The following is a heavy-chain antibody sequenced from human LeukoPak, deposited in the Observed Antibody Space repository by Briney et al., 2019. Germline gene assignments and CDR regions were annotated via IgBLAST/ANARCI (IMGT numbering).Heavy chain of an antibody. Sequence: SETLSLTCTVSGGSISSYYWSWIRQPPGKGLEWIGYIYYSGSTNYNPSLKSRVTISVDTSKNQFSLKLSSVTAADTAVYYCARGYGAKRSRAFDIWGQGTMVTVSS. CDR2: IYYSGST. J-gene: IGHJ3*02. CDR3: ARGYGAKRSRAFDI. CDR1: GGSISSYY. D-gene: IGHD3-10*01. V-gene: IGHV4-59*01.